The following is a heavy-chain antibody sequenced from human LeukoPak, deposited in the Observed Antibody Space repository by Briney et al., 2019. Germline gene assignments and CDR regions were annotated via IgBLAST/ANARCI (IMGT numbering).Heavy chain of an antibody. CDR2: INPNSGGT. Sequence: ASVKVSCRASGYTFTGYYMHWVRQAPGQGLEWMGWINPNSGGTNYAQKFQGRVTMTRDTSISTAYMELSRLRSDDTAVYYCAREVPEYYYDSSGYDYWGQGTLVTVSS. V-gene: IGHV1-2*02. CDR1: GYTFTGYY. CDR3: AREVPEYYYDSSGYDY. J-gene: IGHJ4*02. D-gene: IGHD3-22*01.